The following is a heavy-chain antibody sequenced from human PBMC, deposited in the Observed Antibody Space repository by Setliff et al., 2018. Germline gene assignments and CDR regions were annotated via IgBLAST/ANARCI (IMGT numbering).Heavy chain of an antibody. D-gene: IGHD2-2*03. CDR2: IYISGST. J-gene: IGHJ3*02. CDR3: VRVEAGDCSSTSCYVVGAFDI. CDR1: GGSISSNY. V-gene: IGHV4-4*08. Sequence: SETLSLTCTVSGGSISSNYWSWVRQPPGKGLEWIGYIYISGSTNYNPSLKSRGTISVDTSRNQFSLKLRSVAAADTAVYYCVRVEAGDCSSTSCYVVGAFDIWGQGTMVTVSS.